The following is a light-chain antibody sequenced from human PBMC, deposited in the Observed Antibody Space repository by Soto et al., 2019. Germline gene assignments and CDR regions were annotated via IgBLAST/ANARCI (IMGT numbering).Light chain of an antibody. CDR2: SNN. V-gene: IGLV1-44*01. CDR3: AAWDDSLRGYV. J-gene: IGLJ1*01. CDR1: RSNIGSNT. Sequence: QSVLTQPPSTSETPGQRVTISCSGSRSNIGSNTVNWYQHLPGTAPKLLIYSNNQRPSGDPDRFSGYKSGTSASLAISGLQSEDEADYYCAAWDDSLRGYVFGTGTKVTV.